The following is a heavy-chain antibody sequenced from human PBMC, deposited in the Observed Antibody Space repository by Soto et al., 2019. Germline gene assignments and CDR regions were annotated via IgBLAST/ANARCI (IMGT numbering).Heavy chain of an antibody. CDR3: AKGEGYYDSSGYSDFDY. CDR2: ISYDGSNK. V-gene: IGHV3-30*18. J-gene: IGHJ4*02. CDR1: GFTFSSDG. Sequence: GGSLRLSCAASGFTFSSDGMHWVRQAPGKGLEWVAVISYDGSNKYYADSVKGRFTISRDNSKNTLYLQMNSLRAEDTAVYYCAKGEGYYDSSGYSDFDYWGQGT. D-gene: IGHD3-22*01.